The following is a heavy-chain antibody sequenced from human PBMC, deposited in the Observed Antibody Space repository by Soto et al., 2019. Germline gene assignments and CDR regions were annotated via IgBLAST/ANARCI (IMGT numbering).Heavy chain of an antibody. D-gene: IGHD2-21*02. J-gene: IGHJ6*02. Sequence: QITLKESGPTLVKPTQTLTLTCTFSGFSLNTGGLGVGWIRQPPGKALEWLALIYWDDDKRYSPSLKSRLSITKDTSNNHVVLTMTNMDPVDTATYYCTHSRCGGDCLQSYSSHYYYGMDVWGQGTTVTVSS. V-gene: IGHV2-5*02. CDR1: GFSLNTGGLG. CDR2: IYWDDDK. CDR3: THSRCGGDCLQSYSSHYYYGMDV.